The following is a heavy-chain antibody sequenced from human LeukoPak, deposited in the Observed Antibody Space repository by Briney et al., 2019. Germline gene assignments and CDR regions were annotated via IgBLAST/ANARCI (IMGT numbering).Heavy chain of an antibody. CDR1: GFPFSSYA. D-gene: IGHD4-17*01. V-gene: IGHV3-23*01. CDR2: ISGSDYST. J-gene: IGHJ4*02. Sequence: GASLRLSCAASGFPFSSYAMSWVRQAPGKGLEWISTISGSDYSTYYADPVKGRFTISRDNPKNTVYLQMNSLRAEDTALYYCAKDLYGDYDDDYWGQGTLVTVSS. CDR3: AKDLYGDYDDDY.